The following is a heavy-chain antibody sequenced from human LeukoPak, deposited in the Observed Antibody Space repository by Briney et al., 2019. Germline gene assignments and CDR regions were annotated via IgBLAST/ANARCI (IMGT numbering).Heavy chain of an antibody. CDR2: ISYDGTNK. Sequence: PGRSLRLSCAASGFTFSGYAMHWVRQAPGKGLEWVAVISYDGTNKYYADSVKGRFTVSRDNSKNTVYLHINSLTTEDTAVYYCARGSSGYSYNYPHFDYWGQETLVTVSS. V-gene: IGHV3-30*04. CDR3: ARGSSGYSYNYPHFDY. D-gene: IGHD5-18*01. J-gene: IGHJ4*02. CDR1: GFTFSGYA.